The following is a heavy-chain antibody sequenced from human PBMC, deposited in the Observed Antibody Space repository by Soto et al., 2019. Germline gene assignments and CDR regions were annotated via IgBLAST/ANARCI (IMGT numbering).Heavy chain of an antibody. D-gene: IGHD1-1*01. CDR3: ARSSEEDWNDFSPSFFDY. V-gene: IGHV4-59*08. CDR2: IYYSGST. J-gene: IGHJ4*02. Sequence: SETLSLTCTVSGGSISSYYWSWIRQPPGKGLEWIGYIYYSGSTNYNPSLKSRVTISVDTSKNQFSLKLSSVTAADTAVYYCARSSEEDWNDFSPSFFDYWGQGTLVTVSS. CDR1: GGSISSYY.